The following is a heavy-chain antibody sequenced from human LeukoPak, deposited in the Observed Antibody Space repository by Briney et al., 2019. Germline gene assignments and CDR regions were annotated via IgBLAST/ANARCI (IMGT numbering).Heavy chain of an antibody. V-gene: IGHV3-23*01. CDR3: AKDQRTISTFDY. CDR1: GFTFSNYG. J-gene: IGHJ4*02. CDR2: ISGSGSSS. D-gene: IGHD3-3*01. Sequence: GGSLRLSCAASGFTFSNYGMSWVRQAPGKGLEWVSAISGSGSSSYYADSVKGRFTISRDNSKNTLYLQINSLKAEDTAIYYCAKDQRTISTFDYWGQGTLVTVSS.